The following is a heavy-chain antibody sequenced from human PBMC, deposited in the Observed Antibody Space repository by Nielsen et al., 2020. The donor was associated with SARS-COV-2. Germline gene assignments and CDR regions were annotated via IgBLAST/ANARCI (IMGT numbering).Heavy chain of an antibody. V-gene: IGHV1-3*01. D-gene: IGHD4-17*01. CDR3: AGGVHLPDYGDYLYYYYGMDV. Sequence: ASVKVSCKASGYTFTSYAMHWVRQAPGQRLEWMGWINAGNGNTKYSQKFQGRVTMTRNTSISTAYMELSSLRSEDTAVYYCAGGVHLPDYGDYLYYYYGMDVWGQGTTVTVSS. CDR1: GYTFTSYA. J-gene: IGHJ6*02. CDR2: INAGNGNT.